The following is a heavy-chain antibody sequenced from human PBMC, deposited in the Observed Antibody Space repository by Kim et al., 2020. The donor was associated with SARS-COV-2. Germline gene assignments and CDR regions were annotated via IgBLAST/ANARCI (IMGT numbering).Heavy chain of an antibody. CDR3: ASALVTRGWFDP. Sequence: SVKVSCKASGGTFSSYAISWVRQAPGQGLEWMGGIIPIFGTANYAQKFQGRVTITADESTSTAYMELSSLRSEDTAVYYCASALVTRGWFDPWGQGTLVTVSS. CDR1: GGTFSSYA. J-gene: IGHJ5*02. V-gene: IGHV1-69*13. CDR2: IIPIFGTA. D-gene: IGHD4-4*01.